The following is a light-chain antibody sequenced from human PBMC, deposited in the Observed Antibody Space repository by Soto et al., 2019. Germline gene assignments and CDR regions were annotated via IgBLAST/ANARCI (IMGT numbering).Light chain of an antibody. Sequence: QSVLTQPASVSGSPGQSITISCTGTTSDVGGYSFVSWYQLHPGKAPKPMIYEVSNRPSGVSNRFSGSKSGNTASLTISGLQAEDESDYYYSSYTTSGTRVFGAGTKVTV. J-gene: IGLJ1*01. CDR1: TSDVGGYSF. CDR2: EVS. V-gene: IGLV2-14*01. CDR3: SSYTTSGTRV.